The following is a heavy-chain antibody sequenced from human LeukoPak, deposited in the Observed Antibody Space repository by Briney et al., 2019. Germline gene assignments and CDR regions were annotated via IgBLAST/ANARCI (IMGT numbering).Heavy chain of an antibody. CDR2: IYTSEST. V-gene: IGHV4-61*02. CDR1: DGSISSSNYY. CDR3: ARGLWFGDENPPYFDY. D-gene: IGHD3-10*01. J-gene: IGHJ4*02. Sequence: PSETLSLTCSVSDGSISSSNYYWSWIRQPAGKGLEWIGRIYTSESTNYNPSLKSRVTISVDTSRNQFSLKLSSATAADTAVYYCARGLWFGDENPPYFDYWGQGILVTVSS.